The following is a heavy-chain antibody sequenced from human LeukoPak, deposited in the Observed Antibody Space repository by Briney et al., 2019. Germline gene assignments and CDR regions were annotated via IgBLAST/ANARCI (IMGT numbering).Heavy chain of an antibody. J-gene: IGHJ4*02. D-gene: IGHD3-10*01. CDR1: GYTFTSYY. V-gene: IGHV1-46*01. CDR3: ARDYYGSGSYYEPFDY. CDR2: INPSGGST. Sequence: ASVKVSCKASGYTFTSYYMHWVRQAPGQGLEWMGIINPSGGSTSYAQKFQGRVTMTRDTSTSTVYMELSSLRSEDTAVYYCARDYYGSGSYYEPFDYWGQGTLVTVSS.